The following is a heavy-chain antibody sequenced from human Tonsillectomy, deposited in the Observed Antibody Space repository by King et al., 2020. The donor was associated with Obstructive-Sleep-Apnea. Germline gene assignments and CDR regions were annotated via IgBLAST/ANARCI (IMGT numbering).Heavy chain of an antibody. D-gene: IGHD3-16*01. CDR3: ARVGPSQTDY. J-gene: IGHJ4*02. CDR2: IYHSGRT. CDR1: GYSISRDYY. Sequence: VQLQESGPGLVKPSETLSLTCTVSGYSISRDYYWGWIRQPPGKGLEWIWTIYHSGRTYYNPSLKGRVTISVDTSQNQVSLRLRSVTAADTAVYYCARVGPSQTDYWGQGTLVTVSS. V-gene: IGHV4-38-2*02.